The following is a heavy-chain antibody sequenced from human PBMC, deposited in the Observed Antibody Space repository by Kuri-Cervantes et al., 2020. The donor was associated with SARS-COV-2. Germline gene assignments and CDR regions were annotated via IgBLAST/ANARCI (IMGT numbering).Heavy chain of an antibody. Sequence: SETLSLTCTVSGGSISSSSYYWGWIRQPPGKGLEWIGSIYYSGSTYYNPSLKSRVTVSADTSKNQFSLKLSSVTAADTAVYYCARGQLAAAFGYYFDYWGQGTLVTVSS. CDR1: GGSISSSSYY. CDR3: ARGQLAAAFGYYFDY. V-gene: IGHV4-39*07. CDR2: IYYSGST. D-gene: IGHD6-13*01. J-gene: IGHJ4*02.